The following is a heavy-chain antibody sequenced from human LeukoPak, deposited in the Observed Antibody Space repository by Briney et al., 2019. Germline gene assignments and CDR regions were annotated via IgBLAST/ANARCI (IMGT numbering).Heavy chain of an antibody. D-gene: IGHD1-1*01. V-gene: IGHV1-2*02. CDR1: GYRFPSYY. J-gene: IGHJ4*02. CDR2: INPNNGAT. CDR3: ARDHGTDGTTFTLNFDC. Sequence: ASVKVSCKASGYRFPSYYIHWVRQAPGQGLEWMGWINPNNGATKYAQKFQGGVTLTTDTSLTTVFMELTWLTSDDTATYYCARDHGTDGTTFTLNFDCWGQGTLVTVSP.